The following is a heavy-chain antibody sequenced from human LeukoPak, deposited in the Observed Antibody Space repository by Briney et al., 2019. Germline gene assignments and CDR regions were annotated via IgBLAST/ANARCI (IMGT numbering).Heavy chain of an antibody. J-gene: IGHJ4*02. Sequence: SETLSLTCAIYGGSFSGYYWSWIRQPPGKGLEWIGEINHSGSTNYNPSLKSRVTISVDTSKNQFSLKLSSVTAADTAVYYCARAPDDYFDYWGQGTLVTVSS. CDR1: GGSFSGYY. CDR3: ARAPDDYFDY. CDR2: INHSGST. V-gene: IGHV4-34*01.